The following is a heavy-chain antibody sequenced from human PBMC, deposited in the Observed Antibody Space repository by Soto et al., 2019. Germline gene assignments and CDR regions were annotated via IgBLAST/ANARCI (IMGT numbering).Heavy chain of an antibody. CDR2: IYYSGST. CDR3: ARGRKANMVRGLTPHDY. J-gene: IGHJ4*02. Sequence: PSETLSLTCTVSGGSISSGGYYWSWIRQHPGKGLEWIGYIYYSGSTYYNPSLKSRVTISVDTSKNQFSLKLSSVTAADTAVYYCARGRKANMVRGLTPHDYSGQGPLVPVSS. D-gene: IGHD3-10*01. CDR1: GGSISSGGYY. V-gene: IGHV4-31*03.